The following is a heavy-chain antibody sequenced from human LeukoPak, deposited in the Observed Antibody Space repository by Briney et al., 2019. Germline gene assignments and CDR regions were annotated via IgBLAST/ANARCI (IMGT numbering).Heavy chain of an antibody. CDR3: AKDIVGGGDDY. D-gene: IGHD2-21*02. CDR1: GFTVSSNY. CDR2: IYSGGST. Sequence: GGSLRLSCAASGFTVSSNYMSWVRQAPGKGLEWVSVIYSGGSTYYADSVKGRFTISRDNSKSTLYIQMNSLRAEDTAVYYCAKDIVGGGDDYWGQGTLVIVSS. V-gene: IGHV3-53*01. J-gene: IGHJ4*02.